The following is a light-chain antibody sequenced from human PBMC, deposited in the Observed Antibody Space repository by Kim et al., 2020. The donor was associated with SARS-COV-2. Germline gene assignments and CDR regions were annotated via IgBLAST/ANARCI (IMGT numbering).Light chain of an antibody. CDR2: LNSDGSH. Sequence: QPVLTQSPSASASLGASVKLTCTLSSGHSSYAIAWHQQQPEKGPRYLMKLNSDGSHSKGDGIPDRFSGSSSGAERYLTICSLQSEDEADYYCQTWGTGSWVFGGGTQLTVL. V-gene: IGLV4-69*01. CDR1: SGHSSYA. J-gene: IGLJ3*02. CDR3: QTWGTGSWV.